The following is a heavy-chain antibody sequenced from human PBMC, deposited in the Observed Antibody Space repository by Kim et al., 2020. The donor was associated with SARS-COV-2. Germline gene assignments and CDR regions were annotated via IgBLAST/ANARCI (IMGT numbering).Heavy chain of an antibody. Sequence: SETLSLTCSLSGGSISSYFWSWIRQPPGKALEWIGYIYYSGSTNYNPSLKSRVTISVDTSKNQFSLKLSSVTAADTAVYYCASSTSPYWFDPWGQGTLVTVSS. CDR3: ASSTSPYWFDP. CDR2: IYYSGST. CDR1: GGSISSYF. J-gene: IGHJ5*02. V-gene: IGHV4-59*01. D-gene: IGHD2-2*01.